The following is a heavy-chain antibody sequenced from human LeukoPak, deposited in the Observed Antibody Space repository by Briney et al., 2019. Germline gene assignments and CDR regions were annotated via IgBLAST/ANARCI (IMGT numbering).Heavy chain of an antibody. Sequence: GGSLRLSCAASGFTFSSYSMNWVRQAPGKGLEWVSSISSSSSYIYYADSVKGRFTISRDNAKNSLYLQMNRLRAEDTAVYYCAREFLGIAVAGTIKLFDPWGQGTLVTVSS. D-gene: IGHD6-19*01. J-gene: IGHJ5*02. CDR2: ISSSSSYI. CDR1: GFTFSSYS. CDR3: AREFLGIAVAGTIKLFDP. V-gene: IGHV3-21*01.